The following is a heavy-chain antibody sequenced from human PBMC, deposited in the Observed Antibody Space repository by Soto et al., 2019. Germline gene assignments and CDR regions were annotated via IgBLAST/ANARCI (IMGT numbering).Heavy chain of an antibody. D-gene: IGHD3-22*01. CDR3: AKDAPGSGWLSDY. V-gene: IGHV3-23*01. Sequence: GGSLRLSCAASGFTFSIYAMSWVRQAPGKGLEWVSTIGGSGGDTTYADFVRGRFTVSRDNSRNTLYLQMNSLRAEDTAIYYCAKDAPGSGWLSDYWGRGALVTVSS. J-gene: IGHJ4*02. CDR1: GFTFSIYA. CDR2: IGGSGGDT.